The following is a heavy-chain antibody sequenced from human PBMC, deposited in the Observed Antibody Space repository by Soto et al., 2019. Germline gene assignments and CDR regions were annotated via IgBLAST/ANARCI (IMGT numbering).Heavy chain of an antibody. CDR3: ARGSIAASGRGDWFDL. D-gene: IGHD6-13*01. J-gene: IGHJ5*02. CDR1: GYSISSGYY. Sequence: PSETLSLTCAVSGYSISSGYYWGWIRQPPGKGLEWIGSIYPSGSTYYNPSLKSRVTISVDTSKIQLSLKLGSVNAADTSVYYWARGSIAASGRGDWFDLWGQGTLVTVSS. V-gene: IGHV4-38-2*01. CDR2: IYPSGST.